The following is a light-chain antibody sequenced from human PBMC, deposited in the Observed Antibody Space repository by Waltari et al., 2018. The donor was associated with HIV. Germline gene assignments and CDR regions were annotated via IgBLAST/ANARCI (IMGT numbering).Light chain of an antibody. CDR3: QSFDRLRASPS. CDR2: TNP. CDR1: RSTNFGTTYD. Sequence: QSALTQPPSVSGAPGQRVTISCTGLRSTNFGTTYDVHWYQHFPGTGPRLNTPTNPHPPSGVPDRFSSPKSGTSAPLAIIGLQAEDEADYYCQSFDRLRASPSFGGGTRLTVL. V-gene: IGLV1-40*01. J-gene: IGLJ2*01.